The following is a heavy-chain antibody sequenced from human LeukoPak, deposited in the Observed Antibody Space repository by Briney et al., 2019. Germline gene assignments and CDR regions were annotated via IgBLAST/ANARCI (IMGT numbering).Heavy chain of an antibody. CDR2: INPSGGST. D-gene: IGHD3-10*01. Sequence: ASVKVSCKASGYTFTSYYMHWVRQAPGQGLEWMGIINPSGGSTSYAQKFQGRVTMTRDTSTSTVYMELSSLRSEDTAVYYCARALGGGYYGSGSYYTLDYWGQGTLVTVSS. CDR3: ARALGGGYYGSGSYYTLDY. J-gene: IGHJ4*02. CDR1: GYTFTSYY. V-gene: IGHV1-46*01.